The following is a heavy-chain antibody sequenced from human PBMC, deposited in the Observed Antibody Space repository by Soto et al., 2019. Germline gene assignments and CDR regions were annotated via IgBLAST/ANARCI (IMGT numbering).Heavy chain of an antibody. D-gene: IGHD2-8*01. CDR1: GGSISSGGYY. V-gene: IGHV4-31*03. Sequence: SETLSLTCTVSGGSISSGGYYWSWIRQHPGKGLEWIGYIYYSGSTYYNPSLKSRVTISVDTSKNQFSLKLSSVTAAATAVYYCARDLHGYCTNGVCLYNWFAPWGQGTLVTVSS. CDR3: ARDLHGYCTNGVCLYNWFAP. CDR2: IYYSGST. J-gene: IGHJ5*02.